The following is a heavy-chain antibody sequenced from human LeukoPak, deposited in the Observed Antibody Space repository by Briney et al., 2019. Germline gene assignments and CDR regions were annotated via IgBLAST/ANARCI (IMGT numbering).Heavy chain of an antibody. Sequence: ASVNVSCKASGGTLSSYAISWVRQAPGQGLEWMGRIIPMLGMANYAQKFQGRVTITADKSTSTAYMELRSLRSEDTAVYYCASLMGAMGNEHSDYWGQGTLVTVSS. J-gene: IGHJ4*02. D-gene: IGHD1-26*01. CDR2: IIPMLGMA. V-gene: IGHV1-69*04. CDR1: GGTLSSYA. CDR3: ASLMGAMGNEHSDY.